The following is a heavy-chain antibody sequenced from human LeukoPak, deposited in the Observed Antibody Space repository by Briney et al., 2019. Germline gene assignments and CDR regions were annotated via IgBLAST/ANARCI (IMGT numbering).Heavy chain of an antibody. V-gene: IGHV3-23*01. CDR2: ISGSGGST. Sequence: GGSLRLSCAASGFTFSSYGMSWVRQAPGKGLEWVSAISGSGGSTYYADSVKGGFTISRDNSKNTLYLQMNSLRAEDTAVYYCAKGVRTYYYDSSGYTFFDYWGQGTLVTVSS. D-gene: IGHD3-22*01. CDR1: GFTFSSYG. J-gene: IGHJ4*02. CDR3: AKGVRTYYYDSSGYTFFDY.